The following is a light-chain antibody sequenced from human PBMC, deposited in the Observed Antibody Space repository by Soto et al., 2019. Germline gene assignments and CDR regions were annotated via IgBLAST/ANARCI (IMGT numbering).Light chain of an antibody. CDR1: QHISDY. CDR3: HQYFNPRT. J-gene: IGKJ4*01. CDR2: DGT. Sequence: DTRLTQSPSSLSASVGDRVTITCQASQHISDYFNWYQQKPGKAPKLLIYDGTKLETGVPSRFSGSGSGTEFTLTISSLQPEDTATYYCHQYFNPRTFGGGTKVEIK. V-gene: IGKV1-33*01.